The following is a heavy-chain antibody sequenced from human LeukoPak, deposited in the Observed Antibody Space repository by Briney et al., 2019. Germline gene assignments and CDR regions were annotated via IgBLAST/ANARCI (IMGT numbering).Heavy chain of an antibody. Sequence: GESLKISCKGSGYSFTSYWIGWVRPMPGKGLEWMGIIYPGDSDTRYSPSFQGQVTISADKSISPAYLQWSSLKASDTAMYYCARHEPDTAMVLADYWGQGTLVTVSS. J-gene: IGHJ4*02. D-gene: IGHD5-18*01. CDR1: GYSFTSYW. V-gene: IGHV5-51*01. CDR3: ARHEPDTAMVLADY. CDR2: IYPGDSDT.